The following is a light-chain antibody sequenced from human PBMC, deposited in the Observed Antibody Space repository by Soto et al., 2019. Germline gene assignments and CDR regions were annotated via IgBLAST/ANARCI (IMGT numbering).Light chain of an antibody. Sequence: EIVLTQSPGTLSLSPGERATLPCRASQSVSSSYLAWYQQKPGQAPRLLIYDASNRATGIPARFSGSGSGTDFTLTISSLEPEDFAVYYCQQRSNWLSITFGQGTRLEIK. CDR3: QQRSNWLSIT. V-gene: IGKV3D-20*02. CDR1: QSVSSSY. J-gene: IGKJ5*01. CDR2: DAS.